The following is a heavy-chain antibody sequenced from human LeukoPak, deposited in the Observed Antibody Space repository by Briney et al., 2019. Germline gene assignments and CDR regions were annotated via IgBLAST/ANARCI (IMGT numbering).Heavy chain of an antibody. Sequence: PSETLSLTCAVYGGSFSGYYWSWIRQPPGKGLEWIEEINHSGSTNYNPSLKSRVTISVDTSKNQFSLKLSSVTAADTAVYYCARGQRITIFGVASSAFFDYWGQGTLVTVSS. CDR2: INHSGST. CDR1: GGSFSGYY. D-gene: IGHD3-3*01. CDR3: ARGQRITIFGVASSAFFDY. V-gene: IGHV4-34*01. J-gene: IGHJ4*02.